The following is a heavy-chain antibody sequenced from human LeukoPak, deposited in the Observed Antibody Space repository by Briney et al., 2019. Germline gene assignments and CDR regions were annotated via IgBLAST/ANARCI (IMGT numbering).Heavy chain of an antibody. CDR3: TRDDRRKSGSPWWFDP. V-gene: IGHV3-48*02. CDR2: ISSSGTSI. CDR1: GFTFSGFS. J-gene: IGHJ5*02. Sequence: GSLRLSCAASGFTFSGFSMNWVRQAPGKGQEWVSFISSSGTSIYYADSVKGRFSISRDNAKNSLYLQMSSLRDEDTAVYYCTRDDRRKSGSPWWFDPWGQGTLVTVSS. D-gene: IGHD1-26*01.